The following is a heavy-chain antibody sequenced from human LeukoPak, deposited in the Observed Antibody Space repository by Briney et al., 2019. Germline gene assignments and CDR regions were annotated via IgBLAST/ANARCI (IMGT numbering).Heavy chain of an antibody. Sequence: ATVKISCKASGYTFTDYYMHWVQQAPGKGLEWMGRVDPEDGETIYAEKFQGRVTITADTSTDTAYMELSSLRSEDTAVYYCATVGYDFWIGYPYYFDYWGQGTLVTVSS. J-gene: IGHJ4*02. D-gene: IGHD3-3*01. CDR2: VDPEDGET. CDR3: ATVGYDFWIGYPYYFDY. CDR1: GYTFTDYY. V-gene: IGHV1-69-2*01.